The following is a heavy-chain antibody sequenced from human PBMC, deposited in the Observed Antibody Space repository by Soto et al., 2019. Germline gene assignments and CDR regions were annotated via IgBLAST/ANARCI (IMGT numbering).Heavy chain of an antibody. J-gene: IGHJ6*02. Sequence: QVQLQESGPGLVKPSQTLSLTCTVSGGSIRSDGFYWTWVRHLPGKGLEWVGFIYYSGSTYYNPSLKSRITISMDSSRNQFFLSLTSVTAADMAVHYCARGPKNLGGSFYYGMDVWGQGTTVTVSS. V-gene: IGHV4-31*03. CDR1: GGSIRSDGFY. CDR3: ARGPKNLGGSFYYGMDV. CDR2: IYYSGST.